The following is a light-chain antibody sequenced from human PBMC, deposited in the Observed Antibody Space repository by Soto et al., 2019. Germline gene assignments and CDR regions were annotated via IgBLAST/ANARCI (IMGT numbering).Light chain of an antibody. CDR1: SSDVGGYNY. CDR3: SVYTWSSTYV. CDR2: DVS. J-gene: IGLJ1*01. Sequence: QSALNQPASVSGSPGQSITISCTGTSSDVGGYNYVSWYRQHPGRAPKLMIYDVSNRPSGVSNRFSGSKSGNTASLTISVLLFEDEDDYCCSVYTWSSTYVCGTGTKVNVL. V-gene: IGLV2-14*01.